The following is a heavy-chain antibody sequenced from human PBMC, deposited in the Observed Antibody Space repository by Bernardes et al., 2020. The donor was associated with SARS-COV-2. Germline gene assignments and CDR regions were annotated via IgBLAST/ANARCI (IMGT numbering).Heavy chain of an antibody. V-gene: IGHV1-18*01. D-gene: IGHD2-15*01. CDR3: ARDREYCSGGSCTTGMDV. CDR1: GYTFTSYG. CDR2: ISAYNGNT. J-gene: IGHJ6*02. Sequence: ASVKVSCKASGYTFTSYGISWVRQAPGQGLEWMGWISAYNGNTNYAQKLQGRVTMTTDTSTSTAYMELRSLRSDDTAVYYCARDREYCSGGSCTTGMDVWGQGTMVTVSS.